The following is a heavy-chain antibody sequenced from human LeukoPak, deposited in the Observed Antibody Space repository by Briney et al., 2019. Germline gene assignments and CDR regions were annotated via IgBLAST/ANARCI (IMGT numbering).Heavy chain of an antibody. Sequence: GGSLRLSCGASGFIFSSHWMSWVRQAPGKGLEWVANINQDGGETYYVGAVKGRFTISRDNAQNSLYLQMNSLRAEDTAVYYCARDGVAAGIYFDYWSQGALVTVSS. V-gene: IGHV3-7*01. D-gene: IGHD2-15*01. CDR1: GFIFSSHW. J-gene: IGHJ4*02. CDR3: ARDGVAAGIYFDY. CDR2: INQDGGET.